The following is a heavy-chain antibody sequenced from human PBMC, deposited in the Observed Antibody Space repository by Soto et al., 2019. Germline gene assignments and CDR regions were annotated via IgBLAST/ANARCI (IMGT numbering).Heavy chain of an antibody. CDR2: IYYSGST. V-gene: IGHV4-31*03. CDR1: GGSISSGGYY. D-gene: IGHD3-9*01. Sequence: PSETLSLTCIVSGGSISSGGYYWSWIRQHPGKGLEWIGYIYYSGSTYYNPSLKSRVTISVDTSKNQFSLKLSSVTAADTAVYYCARDRTQYYDILTGYYRRGYYYGMDVWGQGTTVTVSS. J-gene: IGHJ6*02. CDR3: ARDRTQYYDILTGYYRRGYYYGMDV.